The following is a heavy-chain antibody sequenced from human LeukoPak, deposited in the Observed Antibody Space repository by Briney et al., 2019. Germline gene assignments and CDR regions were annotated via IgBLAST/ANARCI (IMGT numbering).Heavy chain of an antibody. CDR2: IYYSGST. D-gene: IGHD3-10*01. Sequence: SETLSLTCTVSGXSISNYYWGWIRQPPGKGLEWTGSIYYSGSTDYNPSLKSRVTISVDTSKNQFSLKLSSVTAADTAVYYCARHKMVRGVYFDYWGQGTLVTVSS. CDR1: GXSISNYY. CDR3: ARHKMVRGVYFDY. V-gene: IGHV4-39*01. J-gene: IGHJ4*02.